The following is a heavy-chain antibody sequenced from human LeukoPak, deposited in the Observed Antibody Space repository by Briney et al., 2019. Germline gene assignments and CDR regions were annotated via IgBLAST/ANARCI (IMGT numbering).Heavy chain of an antibody. CDR1: GFTFGDYP. CDR2: IRSKAYGGTT. D-gene: IGHD1-26*01. CDR3: GRGEFDF. Sequence: SGGSLRLSCTASGFTFGDYPMTWVRQGPGKGLEWVGFIRSKAYGGTTEYAASVKGRFTISRDDSKSIAYLQMNSPKSEDTAVYYCGRGEFDFWGQGTLVTVSS. J-gene: IGHJ4*02. V-gene: IGHV3-49*04.